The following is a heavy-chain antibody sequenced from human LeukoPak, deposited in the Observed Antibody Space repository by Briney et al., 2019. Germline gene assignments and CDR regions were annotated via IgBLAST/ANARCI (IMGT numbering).Heavy chain of an antibody. CDR1: GFTFSNYW. Sequence: GGSLRLSCAASGFTFSNYWMHWVRQAPGKGLVWVSRIKSDGSTTSYADSVKGRFTISRDNAKNSLYLQMNSLRAEDMALYYCAKDHGGRLRLGELSFLFDYWGQGTLVTVSS. J-gene: IGHJ4*02. CDR2: IKSDGSTT. V-gene: IGHV3-74*01. CDR3: AKDHGGRLRLGELSFLFDY. D-gene: IGHD3-16*02.